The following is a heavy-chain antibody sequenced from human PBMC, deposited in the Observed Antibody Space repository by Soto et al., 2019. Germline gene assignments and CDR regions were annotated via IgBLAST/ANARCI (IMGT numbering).Heavy chain of an antibody. CDR2: IIPIFGTA. Sequence: GXSVKVSCKASGGTFSSYAISWVRQAPVQGLEWMGGIIPIFGTANYAQKFQGRVTITADESTSTAYMELSSLRSEDTAVYYCARDLGGQPVDYWGQGTLVTVSS. J-gene: IGHJ4*02. D-gene: IGHD2-2*01. CDR1: GGTFSSYA. CDR3: ARDLGGQPVDY. V-gene: IGHV1-69*01.